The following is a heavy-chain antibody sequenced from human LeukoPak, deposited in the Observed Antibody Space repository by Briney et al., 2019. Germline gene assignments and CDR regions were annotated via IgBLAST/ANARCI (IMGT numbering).Heavy chain of an antibody. D-gene: IGHD6-6*01. CDR1: GFTFSSYW. CDR2: IKYDGSEK. V-gene: IGHV3-7*03. J-gene: IGHJ4*02. Sequence: GGSLRLSCEGSGFTFSSYWMSWVRQAPAKGLEWVANIKYDGSEKYYVDSVKGRFTLSRDNAKNSLYLQMNSLSAEDTAVYYCARYSRPSGFDFDYWGQGTLVTVSS. CDR3: ARYSRPSGFDFDY.